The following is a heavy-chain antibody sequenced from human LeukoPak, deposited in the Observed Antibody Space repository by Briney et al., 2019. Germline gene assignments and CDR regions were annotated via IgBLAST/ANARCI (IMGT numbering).Heavy chain of an antibody. CDR1: GGSISSSSYY. D-gene: IGHD2-2*01. Sequence: SETLSLTCTVSGGSISSSSYYWGWIRQPPGKGLEWIGSIYYSGSTYYNPSLKSRVTISVDTSKNQFSLKLSSVTAADTAVYYCARHRSAGVGDIVVVPAAMTHNWFDPWGQGTLVTVSS. CDR2: IYYSGST. V-gene: IGHV4-39*01. J-gene: IGHJ5*02. CDR3: ARHRSAGVGDIVVVPAAMTHNWFDP.